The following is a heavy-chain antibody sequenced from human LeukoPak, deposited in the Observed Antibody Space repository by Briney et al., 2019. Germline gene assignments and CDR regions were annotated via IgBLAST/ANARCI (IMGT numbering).Heavy chain of an antibody. D-gene: IGHD1-26*01. J-gene: IGHJ4*02. CDR1: GVSFSGYY. CDR2: INHSGST. Sequence: PSETLSLTCAVYGVSFSGYYWSWIRQPPGKGLEWIGEINHSGSTNYNPSLKSRVTISVDTSKNQFSLKLSSVTAADTAVYYCARGSGSYYGLGYWGQGTLVTVPS. CDR3: ARGSGSYYGLGY. V-gene: IGHV4-34*01.